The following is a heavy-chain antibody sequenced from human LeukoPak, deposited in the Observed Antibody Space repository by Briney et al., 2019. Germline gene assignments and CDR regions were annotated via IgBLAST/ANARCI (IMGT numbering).Heavy chain of an antibody. J-gene: IGHJ4*02. CDR1: GFTFDDYG. CDR3: ATAYGSGSYYSGPFDY. D-gene: IGHD3-10*01. Sequence: PGGSLRLSCAASGFTFDDYGLSWVRQAPGKGLEWVSGINWNGGSTGYADSVKGRFTISRDNAKNSLYLQMNSLRAEDTAVYYCATAYGSGSYYSGPFDYWGQGTLVTVSS. V-gene: IGHV3-20*04. CDR2: INWNGGST.